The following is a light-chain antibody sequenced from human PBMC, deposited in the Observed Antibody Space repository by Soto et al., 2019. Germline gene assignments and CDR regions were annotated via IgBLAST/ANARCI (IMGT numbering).Light chain of an antibody. J-gene: IGLJ1*01. V-gene: IGLV2-11*01. CDR2: DVT. CDR1: RNDVGGYNY. Sequence: QSALTQPRSVSGSPGQSVTISCTGTRNDVGGYNYVSWYQQHPGKAPKLMIYDVTKRPSGVPDRFSGSKSGSTASLTISGLQAEDAADYYCCSYAGSYIFVFGTGTKVTVL. CDR3: CSYAGSYIFV.